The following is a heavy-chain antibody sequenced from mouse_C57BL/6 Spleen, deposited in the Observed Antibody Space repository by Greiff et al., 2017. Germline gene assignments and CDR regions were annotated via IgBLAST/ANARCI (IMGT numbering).Heavy chain of an antibody. CDR2: IYPGDGDT. Sequence: QVQLQQSGAELVKPGASVKISCKASGYAFSSYWMNWVKQRPGKGLEWIGQIYPGDGDTNYNGKFKGKATLTADKSSSTAYMQRSSLTAEDSAVYFCARWDYVPYWYFEVWGTGTTVTVSS. J-gene: IGHJ1*03. D-gene: IGHD2-4*01. CDR1: GYAFSSYW. V-gene: IGHV1-80*01. CDR3: ARWDYVPYWYFEV.